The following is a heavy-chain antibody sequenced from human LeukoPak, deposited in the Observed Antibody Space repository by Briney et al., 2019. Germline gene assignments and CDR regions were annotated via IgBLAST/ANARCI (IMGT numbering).Heavy chain of an antibody. CDR3: ARGQILEYCSSTSCYDVWFDP. CDR2: IYYSGST. CDR1: GASISSYY. J-gene: IGHJ5*02. D-gene: IGHD2-2*01. Sequence: SETLSLTCTVSGASISSYYWSWIRQPPGKGLEWIGYIYYSGSTNYNPSLKSRVTISVDTSKNQFSLKLSSVTAADTAVYYCARGQILEYCSSTSCYDVWFDPWGQGTLVTVSS. V-gene: IGHV4-59*01.